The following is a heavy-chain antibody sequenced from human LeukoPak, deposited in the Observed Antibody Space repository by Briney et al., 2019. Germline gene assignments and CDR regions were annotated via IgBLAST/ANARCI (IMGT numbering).Heavy chain of an antibody. D-gene: IGHD3-3*01. V-gene: IGHV4-30-2*01. J-gene: IGHJ4*02. CDR2: IYHSGST. CDR3: ARSVLRFLEWLPHFDY. CDR1: GGSISSGGYY. Sequence: SETLSLTCTVSGGSISSGGYYWSWIRQPPGKGLEWIGYIYHSGSTYYNPSLKSRVTISVDRSKNQFSLKLSSVTAADTAVYYCARSVLRFLEWLPHFDYWGQGTLVTVSS.